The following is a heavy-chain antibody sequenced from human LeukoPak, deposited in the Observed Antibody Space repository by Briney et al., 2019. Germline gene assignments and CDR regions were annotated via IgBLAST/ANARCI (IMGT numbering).Heavy chain of an antibody. D-gene: IGHD3-22*01. V-gene: IGHV3-23*01. CDR2: ISGSGDNT. Sequence: GGSLRLSCAASGFTFSSCAMSWVRQAPGKGLEWVSGISGSGDNTYYADSVKGRFTISRDNSKNTLYVQVNSLGTEDTAAYYCAKGSYYVSSGSFYFDYWGQGTLVTVSS. J-gene: IGHJ4*02. CDR1: GFTFSSCA. CDR3: AKGSYYVSSGSFYFDY.